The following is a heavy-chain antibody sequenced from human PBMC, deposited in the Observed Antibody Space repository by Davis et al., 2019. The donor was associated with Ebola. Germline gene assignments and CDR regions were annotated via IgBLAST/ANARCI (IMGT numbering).Heavy chain of an antibody. Sequence: ASVKVSCKTSGYTFNRYGISWVRQAPGQGLEWMGWISGYDGVIKFSQKFQARITLSIDTSTSTVYMEVRSLTSDDTAVYYCARDGLVPDAIRGGFDPWGQGVLVTVSS. CDR1: GYTFNRYG. CDR3: ARDGLVPDAIRGGFDP. V-gene: IGHV1-18*01. CDR2: ISGYDGVI. D-gene: IGHD2-2*02. J-gene: IGHJ5*02.